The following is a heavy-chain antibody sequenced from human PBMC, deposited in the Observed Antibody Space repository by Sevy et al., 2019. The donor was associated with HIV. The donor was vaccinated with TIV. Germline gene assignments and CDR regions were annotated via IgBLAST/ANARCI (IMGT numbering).Heavy chain of an antibody. CDR3: ARGSGRIQPWRAFDI. V-gene: IGHV3-30*04. CDR2: ISYDGSNK. Sequence: GGSLRLSCAASGFTFSSYAMHWVRQAPGKGLEWVAVISYDGSNKYYADSVKGRFTISRDNSKNTLYLQMNSLRAEDTAVYYCARGSGRIQPWRAFDIWGQGTMVTVSS. CDR1: GFTFSSYA. J-gene: IGHJ3*02. D-gene: IGHD5-18*01.